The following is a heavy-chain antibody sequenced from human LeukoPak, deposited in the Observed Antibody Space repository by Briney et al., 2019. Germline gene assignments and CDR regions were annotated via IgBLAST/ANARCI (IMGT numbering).Heavy chain of an antibody. J-gene: IGHJ5*02. Sequence: PSETLSLTCTVSGGSISSGGYYWSWIRQHPGKGLEWIGYIYYSGSTYYNPSLKSRVTISVDTSKNQFSLKPSSVTAADTAVYYCARAYGYGDSNWFDPWGQGTLVTVSS. CDR1: GGSISSGGYY. CDR2: IYYSGST. CDR3: ARAYGYGDSNWFDP. V-gene: IGHV4-31*03. D-gene: IGHD4-17*01.